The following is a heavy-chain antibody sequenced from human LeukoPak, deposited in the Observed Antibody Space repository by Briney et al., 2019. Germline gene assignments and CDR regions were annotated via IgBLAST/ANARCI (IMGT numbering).Heavy chain of an antibody. CDR3: AKDGLHYYDSSGYLDY. D-gene: IGHD3-22*01. V-gene: IGHV3-9*01. CDR1: GFTFDDYA. J-gene: IGHJ4*02. CDR2: ISWNSGSI. Sequence: PGGSLRLSCAASGFTFDDYAMHWVRQAPGKGLEWVSGISWNSGSIGYADSVKGRFTISRDNAKNSLYLQMNSLRAEDTALYYCAKDGLHYYDSSGYLDYWGQGTLVTVSS.